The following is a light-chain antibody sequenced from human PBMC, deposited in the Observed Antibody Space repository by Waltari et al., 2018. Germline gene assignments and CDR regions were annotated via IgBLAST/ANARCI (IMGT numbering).Light chain of an antibody. J-gene: IGKJ5*01. CDR2: AAS. Sequence: MTQSPATLSVSPGERATLSCRASQGISNYLAWYQQKPGKVPKPLIYAASTLQSGVPSRFSGSGSGTDFTLTISSLQPEDVATYYCQKYNSAPRITFGQGTRLEIK. CDR3: QKYNSAPRIT. V-gene: IGKV1-27*01. CDR1: QGISNY.